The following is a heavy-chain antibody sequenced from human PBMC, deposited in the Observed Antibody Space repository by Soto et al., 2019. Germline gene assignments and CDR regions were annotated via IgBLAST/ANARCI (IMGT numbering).Heavy chain of an antibody. CDR3: AREPRYSGYDYPYYYYGMAV. CDR1: GGTFSSYA. V-gene: IGHV1-69*13. Sequence: ASVKVSCKASGGTFSSYAISWVRQAPGQGLEWMGGIIPIFGTANYAQKFQGRVTITADESTSTAYMELSSLRSEDTAVYYCAREPRYSGYDYPYYYYGMAVWGQGTTVTVSS. D-gene: IGHD5-12*01. CDR2: IIPIFGTA. J-gene: IGHJ6*02.